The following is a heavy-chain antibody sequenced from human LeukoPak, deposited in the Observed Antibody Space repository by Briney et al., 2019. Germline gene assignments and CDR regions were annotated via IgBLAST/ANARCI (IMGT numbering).Heavy chain of an antibody. D-gene: IGHD2-2*01. Sequence: PGGSLRLSCAASGFTFSSYSMNWVRQAPGKGLEWASYISSSSSTIYYADSVKGRFTISRDNAKNSLYLQMNSLRAEDTAVYYCAREKRGSTSSIRYFDYWGQGTLVTVSS. V-gene: IGHV3-48*04. CDR2: ISSSSSTI. CDR3: AREKRGSTSSIRYFDY. J-gene: IGHJ4*02. CDR1: GFTFSSYS.